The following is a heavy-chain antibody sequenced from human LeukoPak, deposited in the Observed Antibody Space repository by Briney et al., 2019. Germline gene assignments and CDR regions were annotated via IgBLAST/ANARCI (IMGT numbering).Heavy chain of an antibody. V-gene: IGHV3-53*04. CDR3: ARAGPYDAFDI. CDR1: GFSVNSNY. D-gene: IGHD1-14*01. Sequence: GGSLRLSCAAPGFSVNSNYMSWVRQAPGKGLEWVLVIYSGGSTYYADSVKGRFTISRHISKNTLYLQMNSLRAEDTAVYYCARAGPYDAFDIWGQGTMVTVSS. J-gene: IGHJ3*02. CDR2: IYSGGST.